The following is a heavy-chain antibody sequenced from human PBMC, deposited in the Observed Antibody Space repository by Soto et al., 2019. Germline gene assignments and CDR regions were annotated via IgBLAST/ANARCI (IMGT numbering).Heavy chain of an antibody. CDR1: GFTFSNYS. Sequence: QVHLVESGGGVVQPGRSLRLSCTASGFTFSNYSIHWVRQAPGKGLEWVAVMSYDGSNKYYADSVKGRFTISRDNSKNTLYVQMNSLTPEDTAMYNWTIVQNSGDCRGGSSHFWYGEDGWGQGTTVTVPS. V-gene: IGHV3-30-3*01. J-gene: IGHJ6*02. CDR3: TIVQNSGDCRGGSSHFWYGEDG. CDR2: MSYDGSNK. D-gene: IGHD2-15*01.